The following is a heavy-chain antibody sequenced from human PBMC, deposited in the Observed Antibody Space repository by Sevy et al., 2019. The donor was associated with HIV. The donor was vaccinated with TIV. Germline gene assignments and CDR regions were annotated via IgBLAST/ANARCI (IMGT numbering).Heavy chain of an antibody. CDR1: VFSFTSTW. J-gene: IGHJ3*02. V-gene: IGHV3-7*01. D-gene: IGHD6-13*01. CDR2: IREDGGLK. Sequence: GGSLRLSCAASVFSFTSTWMAWVRQAPGKGLEWLANIREDGGLKNYADSVKGRFTISRDNAKNSLYLQMDSLSPEDTAVYYCARDPGYSSLDIWGQGTMVTVSS. CDR3: ARDPGYSSLDI.